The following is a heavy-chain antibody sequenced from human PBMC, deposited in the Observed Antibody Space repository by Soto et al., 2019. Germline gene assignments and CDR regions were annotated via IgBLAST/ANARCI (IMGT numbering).Heavy chain of an antibody. CDR3: ARGAKGAYYGDV. CDR2: IKSDGGSA. CDR1: GFTFSDFC. J-gene: IGHJ6*04. D-gene: IGHD2-21*01. V-gene: IGHV3-74*01. Sequence: EVQLVESGGGLVQPGGSLRLSCAASGFTFSDFCLHWVRQAPEKGLVWVSRIKSDGGSANYADSVKGRFTIFRDNAKNTVSLQTDSLRAEDTAVYYCARGAKGAYYGDVWGKGTTVPVSS.